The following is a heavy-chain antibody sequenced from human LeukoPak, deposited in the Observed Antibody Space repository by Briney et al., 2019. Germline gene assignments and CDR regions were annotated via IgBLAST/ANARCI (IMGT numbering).Heavy chain of an antibody. CDR2: TIPIFGTA. V-gene: IGHV1-69*13. CDR3: ARGAPIRVAVAATFDP. J-gene: IGHJ5*02. CDR1: GGTFSSHA. Sequence: SVKVSCKASGGTFSSHAISWVRQAPGQGLEWMGGTIPIFGTAKYAQKFQGRVTITADESTSTAYMELRSLRSEDTAVYYCARGAPIRVAVAATFDPWGQGTLVTVPS. D-gene: IGHD6-19*01.